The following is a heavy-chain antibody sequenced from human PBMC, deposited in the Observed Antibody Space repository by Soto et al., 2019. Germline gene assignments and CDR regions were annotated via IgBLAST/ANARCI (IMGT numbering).Heavy chain of an antibody. D-gene: IGHD3-16*01. CDR3: ARGSGTPKSTFGGADIHRGIDY. Sequence: QVQLVESGGGVVQPGRSLRLSCAASGFTFSSYGMHWVRQAPGKGLEWVAVIWSDGSNKYYADSVKGRFTISRDNSKNTRYLQMNSLRAEDTAVYYCARGSGTPKSTFGGADIHRGIDYWGQGTLVTVSS. CDR2: IWSDGSNK. V-gene: IGHV3-33*01. CDR1: GFTFSSYG. J-gene: IGHJ4*02.